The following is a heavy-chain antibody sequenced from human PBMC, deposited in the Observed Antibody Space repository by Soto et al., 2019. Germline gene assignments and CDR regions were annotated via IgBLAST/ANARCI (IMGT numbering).Heavy chain of an antibody. CDR2: ISYDGSKE. CDR1: PFTFRSYS. J-gene: IGHJ4*02. CDR3: ARYCNGGACYSASLDY. D-gene: IGHD2-15*01. Sequence: QEQMVQSGGGVVQPGRSLRLSCAASPFTFRSYSMHWVRQAPGKGLEWVTSISYDGSKESYADSVKGRFAVSRDNSKNTLYLQMNSLRPEDTAVYCCARYCNGGACYSASLDYWGQGTQVTVSS. V-gene: IGHV3-30*09.